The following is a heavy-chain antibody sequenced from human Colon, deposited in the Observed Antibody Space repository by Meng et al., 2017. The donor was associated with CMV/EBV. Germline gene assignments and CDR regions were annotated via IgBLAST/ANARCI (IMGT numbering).Heavy chain of an antibody. Sequence: ISRSDYYWSWISQSPEKGLEWIGYIYYSGSTYCNPSIDSRLAISVDTSKSQFSLQLSSVTAADTAVYYCARTPGHHDSSGFYYYFDYWGPGTLVTVSS. CDR1: ISRSDYY. V-gene: IGHV4-30-4*01. D-gene: IGHD3-22*01. CDR3: ARTPGHHDSSGFYYYFDY. CDR2: IYYSGST. J-gene: IGHJ4*02.